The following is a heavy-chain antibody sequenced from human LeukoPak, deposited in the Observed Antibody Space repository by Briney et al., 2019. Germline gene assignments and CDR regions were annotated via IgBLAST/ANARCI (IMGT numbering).Heavy chain of an antibody. CDR3: ARAFQPTIVVVPAPDY. D-gene: IGHD2-2*01. V-gene: IGHV1-18*01. Sequence: ASVKVSCKASGYTFTSYGISWVRQAPGQGLEWMGWISAYNGNTNYAQKFQGRVTMTRDTSTSTVYMELSSLRSEDTAVYYCARAFQPTIVVVPAPDYWGQGTLVTVSS. CDR1: GYTFTSYG. J-gene: IGHJ4*02. CDR2: ISAYNGNT.